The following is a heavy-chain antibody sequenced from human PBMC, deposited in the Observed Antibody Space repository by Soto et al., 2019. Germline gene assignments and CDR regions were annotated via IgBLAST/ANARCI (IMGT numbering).Heavy chain of an antibody. CDR1: GYTFTSYG. Sequence: QVQLVQSGAEVKKPGASVKVSCKASGYTFTSYGISWVRQAPGQGLEWMGWINPYNGNTKYAQKLQGRVTMTTDTSTSTAYMALRSLRSDDTDVYHCARDLGGFPDYWGQGTLVTVSS. CDR3: ARDLGGFPDY. CDR2: INPYNGNT. J-gene: IGHJ4*02. V-gene: IGHV1-18*01. D-gene: IGHD5-12*01.